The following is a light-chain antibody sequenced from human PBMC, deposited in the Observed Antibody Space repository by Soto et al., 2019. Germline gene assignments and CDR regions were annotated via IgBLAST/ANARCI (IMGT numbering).Light chain of an antibody. CDR1: SSDVGSYNL. CDR2: EGT. CDR3: CSYAGSSFYV. J-gene: IGLJ1*01. Sequence: QSVLTQPASVSGSPGQSITISCTGTSSDVGSYNLVSWYQQHPGKAPKLMIYEGTKRPSGVSDRFSGSKSGNTASLTISGLRAEDEADYYCCSYAGSSFYVFGTGTKVTVL. V-gene: IGLV2-23*01.